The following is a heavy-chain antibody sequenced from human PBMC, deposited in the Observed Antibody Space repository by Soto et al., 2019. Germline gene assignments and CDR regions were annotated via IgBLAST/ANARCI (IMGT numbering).Heavy chain of an antibody. V-gene: IGHV1-69*13. J-gene: IGHJ3*02. CDR2: IIPIFGTA. Sequence: SVKVSCKASGYRFTSYAFSWVRQAPGQGLEWMGGIIPIFGTANYAQKFQGRVTITADESTSTAYMELSSLRSEDTAVYYCASTYCGGDCYSGDAFDIWG. CDR3: ASTYCGGDCYSGDAFDI. D-gene: IGHD2-21*02. CDR1: GYRFTSYA.